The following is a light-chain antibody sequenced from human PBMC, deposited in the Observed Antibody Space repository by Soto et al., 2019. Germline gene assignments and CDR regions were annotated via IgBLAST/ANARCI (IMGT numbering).Light chain of an antibody. J-gene: IGKJ1*01. CDR1: QSISGA. Sequence: EIVMTQSPATLSVSPGGRATLSCRASQSISGALAWYQQKPGQAPRLLIYGASTRATSFPARFSGSGSGTDFALTISSLQSEDFAVYYCQQYNNWPWTFGQGTKVDIK. V-gene: IGKV3-15*01. CDR2: GAS. CDR3: QQYNNWPWT.